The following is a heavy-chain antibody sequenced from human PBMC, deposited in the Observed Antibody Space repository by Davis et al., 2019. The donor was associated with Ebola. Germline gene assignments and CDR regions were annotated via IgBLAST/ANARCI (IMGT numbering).Heavy chain of an antibody. D-gene: IGHD1-26*01. CDR1: GYTFNDND. V-gene: IGHV1-8*01. J-gene: IGHJ4*02. CDR3: ARGRYNNVGMDS. CDR2: MNPNSGNT. Sequence: ASVKVSCKASGYTFNDNDIHWVRQATGQGLEWMGWMNPNSGNTGYAQKFQDRVTMTRNTSISTAYMDLSSLRSEDSAVYYWARGRYNNVGMDSWGQGTLVTVSS.